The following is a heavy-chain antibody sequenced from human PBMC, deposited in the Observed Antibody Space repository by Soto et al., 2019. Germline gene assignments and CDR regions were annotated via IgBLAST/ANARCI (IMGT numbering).Heavy chain of an antibody. CDR1: GFSFSTYW. CDR3: ARDLGTLSPYYYYGMDV. D-gene: IGHD2-15*01. V-gene: IGHV3-7*05. Sequence: QPGGSLRLSCAGSGFSFSTYWMSWVRQAPGKGLEWVANIKQDGSEKYYVDSVKGRFTISRDNAKNSLYLQMNSLRAEDTAVYYCARDLGTLSPYYYYGMDVWGQGPTVTVSS. J-gene: IGHJ6*02. CDR2: IKQDGSEK.